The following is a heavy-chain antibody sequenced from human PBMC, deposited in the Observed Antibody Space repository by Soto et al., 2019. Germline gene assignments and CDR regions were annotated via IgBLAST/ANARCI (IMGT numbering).Heavy chain of an antibody. V-gene: IGHV3-23*01. J-gene: IGHJ4*02. D-gene: IGHD6-19*01. CDR1: GFTFSSYA. CDR2: ISGSGGST. Sequence: VGSLRLTCAASGFTFSSYAMSWVRQAPGKGLEWVSAISGSGGSTYYADSVKGRFTISRDNSKNTLYLQMNSLRAEDTAIYYCAKERVWLVPYFDYWGQGTLVTVSS. CDR3: AKERVWLVPYFDY.